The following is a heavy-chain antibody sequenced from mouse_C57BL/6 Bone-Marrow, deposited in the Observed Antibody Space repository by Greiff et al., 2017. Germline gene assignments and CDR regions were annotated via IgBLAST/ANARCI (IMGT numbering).Heavy chain of an antibody. J-gene: IGHJ4*01. CDR2: IFPGSGST. D-gene: IGHD3-3*01. CDR1: GYTFTRHW. Sequence: QVQLKQSGPELVRPGASVKISCKAPGYTFTRHWMQWVRQRPGRGLEWIGEIFPGSGSTYYNEKFKGKATLTVDTSSSTAYMHLSSLTSEDSAVYFCARWGRYDAMDYWGQGTSVTVSS. V-gene: IGHV1-56*01. CDR3: ARWGRYDAMDY.